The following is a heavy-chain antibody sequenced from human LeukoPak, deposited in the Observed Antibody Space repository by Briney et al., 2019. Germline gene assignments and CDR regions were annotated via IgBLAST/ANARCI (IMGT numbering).Heavy chain of an antibody. D-gene: IGHD4-17*01. Sequence: GGSLRLSCAASGFTFSDYYMNWIRQAPGKGLEWISYISSSGTGILYADSVKGRFTISRDNSKNTLYLQMNSLRAEDTAVYYCAKNGKTTVTTSLDYWGQGTLVTVSS. CDR3: AKNGKTTVTTSLDY. V-gene: IGHV3-11*01. CDR2: ISSSGTGI. CDR1: GFTFSDYY. J-gene: IGHJ4*02.